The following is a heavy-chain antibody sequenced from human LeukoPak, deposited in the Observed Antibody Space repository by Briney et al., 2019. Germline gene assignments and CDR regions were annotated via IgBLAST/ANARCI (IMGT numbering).Heavy chain of an antibody. Sequence: GGSLRLSCAASGFTFNSYAMSWARQAPGKGLEWVSTIVAGGGSTYYADSVKGRFTISRDNSKNTLYLQMNSLRAEDTAVYYCAKDRVAATIPNWFDPWGQGTLVTVSS. CDR3: AKDRVAATIPNWFDP. CDR1: GFTFNSYA. CDR2: IVAGGGST. V-gene: IGHV3-23*01. J-gene: IGHJ5*02. D-gene: IGHD5-12*01.